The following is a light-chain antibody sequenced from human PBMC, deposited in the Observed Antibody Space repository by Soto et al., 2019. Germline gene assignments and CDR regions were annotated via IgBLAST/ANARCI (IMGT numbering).Light chain of an antibody. V-gene: IGKV3-11*01. Sequence: EIVLTQSPATLFLSPGERATLSCRASQSVRNDLVWYHQKRGQAPRLLIYSASNRAAGIPPRFSASGSGTDFTLTISSLEPKDFAVYYCQQRNNWPPTFGGGTKVEMK. CDR2: SAS. CDR3: QQRNNWPPT. CDR1: QSVRND. J-gene: IGKJ4*01.